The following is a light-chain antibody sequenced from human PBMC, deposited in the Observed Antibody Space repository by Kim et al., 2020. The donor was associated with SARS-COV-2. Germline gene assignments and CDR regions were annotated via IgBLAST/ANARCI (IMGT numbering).Light chain of an antibody. Sequence: QSALTQPPSASGSPGQSVTISCTGTSSDVGGYNYVSWYQQHPGKAPKLMIYEVSKRPSGVPDRFSGSKSGNTASLTVSGLQAEDEADYHCSTYASSNTLYVFGTGTKVTVL. V-gene: IGLV2-8*01. J-gene: IGLJ1*01. CDR2: EVS. CDR3: STYASSNTLYV. CDR1: SSDVGGYNY.